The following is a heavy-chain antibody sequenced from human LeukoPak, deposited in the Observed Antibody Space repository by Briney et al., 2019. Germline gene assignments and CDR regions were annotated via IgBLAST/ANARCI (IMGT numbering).Heavy chain of an antibody. D-gene: IGHD3-3*01. CDR1: GFTFSSHY. CDR2: ISYDGSDK. Sequence: GGSLRLSCAASGFTFSSHYIHWVRQAPGKGLEWVAVISYDGSDKNYADSVKGRFTISRDNSKNTLYLQMNSLRAEDTAVYYCAKQDYDFWSGYYSWGQGTLVTVSS. CDR3: AKQDYDFWSGYYS. J-gene: IGHJ5*02. V-gene: IGHV3-30-3*02.